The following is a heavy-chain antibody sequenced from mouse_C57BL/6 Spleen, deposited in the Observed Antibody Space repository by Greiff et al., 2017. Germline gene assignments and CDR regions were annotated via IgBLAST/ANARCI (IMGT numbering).Heavy chain of an antibody. CDR1: GFSLTSYG. CDR3: ARHGNDYYWYFDV. Sequence: QVQLQQSGPGLVAPSQSLSITCTVSGFSLTSYGVHWVRQPPGKGLEWLVVIWSDGSTTYNSALKSRLSISKDNSKSQVFLKMNSLQTDDTAMYYCARHGNDYYWYFDVWGTGTTVTVSS. CDR2: IWSDGST. D-gene: IGHD2-4*01. V-gene: IGHV2-6-1*01. J-gene: IGHJ1*03.